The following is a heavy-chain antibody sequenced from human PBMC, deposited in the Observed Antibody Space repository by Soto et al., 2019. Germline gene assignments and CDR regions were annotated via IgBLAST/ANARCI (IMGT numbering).Heavy chain of an antibody. Sequence: ASVKVSCKASGYSFSNNYIYWMRQAPGQGLEWMGLINPIGSRTRFAQRFRGRVTLTADTSTSTAHMELSSLRSEDTAVYYCARLFGVRADPDFWNGDFDCWGQGTLVTVSS. CDR1: GYSFSNNY. CDR3: ARLFGVRADPDFWNGDFDC. V-gene: IGHV1-46*01. CDR2: INPIGSRT. D-gene: IGHD3-3*01. J-gene: IGHJ4*02.